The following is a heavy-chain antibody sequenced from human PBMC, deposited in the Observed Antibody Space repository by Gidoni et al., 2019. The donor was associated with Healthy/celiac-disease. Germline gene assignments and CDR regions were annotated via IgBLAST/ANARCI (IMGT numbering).Heavy chain of an antibody. CDR2: ISSSSSYI. Sequence: EVQLVESGGGLVKPGGSLRLSCAASGFTFSRYSMKWVRQAPGKGLEWVSSISSSSSYIYYADSVKGRFTIYRDNAKNSLYLQMNSLRAEDTAVYYCARTEDIVVVVAASFDIWGQGTMVTVSS. CDR3: ARTEDIVVVVAASFDI. CDR1: GFTFSRYS. D-gene: IGHD2-15*01. V-gene: IGHV3-21*01. J-gene: IGHJ3*02.